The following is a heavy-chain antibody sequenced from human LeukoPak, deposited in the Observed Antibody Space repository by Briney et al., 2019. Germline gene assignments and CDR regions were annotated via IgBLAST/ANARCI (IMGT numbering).Heavy chain of an antibody. CDR1: GDSISSGGYW. V-gene: IGHV4-31*11. CDR3: ARAPVATPSEFDY. J-gene: IGHJ4*02. Sequence: SQTLSLTCAVSGDSISSGGYWWSWIRQHPGKGPEWIGYISYGGKADYDPSLKSRVAISADTPKNQFSLKLSSTTAADTAVYYCARAPVATPSEFDYWGQGTLVTVSS. D-gene: IGHD5-12*01. CDR2: ISYGGKA.